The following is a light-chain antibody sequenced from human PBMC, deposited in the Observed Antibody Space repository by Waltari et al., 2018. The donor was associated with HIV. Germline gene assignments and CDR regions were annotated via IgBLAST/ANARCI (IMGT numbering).Light chain of an antibody. CDR2: EVT. Sequence: QSALTQPPSASGSLGQSVTISCTGSSSDIGAYDSVSWFQQHPRSAPKLLLYEVTRPPATVSDRFSGSRAGSTAFLTVAGLQPDDEATYFCSSYGDSLRVLFGGGTNVTVL. V-gene: IGLV2-8*01. CDR1: SSDIGAYDS. J-gene: IGLJ3*02. CDR3: SSYGDSLRVL.